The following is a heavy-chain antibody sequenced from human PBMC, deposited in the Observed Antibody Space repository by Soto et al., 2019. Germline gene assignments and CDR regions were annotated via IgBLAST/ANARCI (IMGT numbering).Heavy chain of an antibody. CDR3: ARGRSSGSPLDY. V-gene: IGHV3-33*01. D-gene: IGHD6-19*01. J-gene: IGHJ4*02. Sequence: QVQLVESGGGVVQPGRSLRLSCAASGFTFSSYGMHWVRQAPGKGLEWVAVIWYDGSNKYYADSVKGRFTISRDNSKNTLYLQMNSLRAEDTAVYYCARGRSSGSPLDYWGQGTLITVSS. CDR2: IWYDGSNK. CDR1: GFTFSSYG.